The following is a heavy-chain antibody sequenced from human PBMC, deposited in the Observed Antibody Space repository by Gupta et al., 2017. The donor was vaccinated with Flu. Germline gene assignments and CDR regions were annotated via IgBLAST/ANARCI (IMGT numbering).Heavy chain of an antibody. CDR2: IRNKANSYTT. CDR1: GFIFSDYY. V-gene: IGHV3-72*01. Sequence: EAQLVQSGGDLVKPGGSLRLSCAASGFIFSDYYMEWVRQAQGKGLEWVGRIRNKANSYTTQYAASVKGRFTISRDDSKNSVYLQMNSLKTEDTAVYYCSRDLGQFSSFHYLGQGSLVTVSS. J-gene: IGHJ4*02. D-gene: IGHD3-16*01. CDR3: SRDLGQFSSFHY.